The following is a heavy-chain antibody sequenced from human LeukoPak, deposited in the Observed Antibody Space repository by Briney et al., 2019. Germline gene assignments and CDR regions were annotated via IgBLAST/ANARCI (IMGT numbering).Heavy chain of an antibody. CDR1: GGSISRYY. Sequence: PSETLSLTCTVSGGSISRYYWSWIRQPPGKGLEWIGYIYYSGSTNYNPSLKSRVTISVDTSKNQFSLKLSSVTAADTAVYYCARDTGDSSGYYFDYWGKGTTVTVSS. D-gene: IGHD3-22*01. CDR2: IYYSGST. J-gene: IGHJ6*04. V-gene: IGHV4-59*01. CDR3: ARDTGDSSGYYFDY.